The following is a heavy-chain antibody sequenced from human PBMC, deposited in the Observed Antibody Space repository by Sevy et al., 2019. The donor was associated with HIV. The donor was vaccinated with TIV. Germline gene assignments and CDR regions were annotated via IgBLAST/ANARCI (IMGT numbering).Heavy chain of an antibody. V-gene: IGHV1-18*01. CDR3: ARGESFSLIVVDLDY. CDR2: ISAYNGNT. D-gene: IGHD3-22*01. Sequence: ASVKVSCKASGYTFTNYGVTWVRQAPGQGLEWMGWISAYNGNTKYAEKLQDRVTMTTDTATNTAYMELRSLRSDDTAVYYCARGESFSLIVVDLDYWGQGTLVTVSS. J-gene: IGHJ4*02. CDR1: GYTFTNYG.